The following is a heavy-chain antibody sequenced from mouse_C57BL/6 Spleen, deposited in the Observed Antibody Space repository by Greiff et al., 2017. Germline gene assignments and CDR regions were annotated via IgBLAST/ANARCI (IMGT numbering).Heavy chain of an antibody. D-gene: IGHD4-1*01. V-gene: IGHV1-4*01. Sequence: QVQLQQSGAELARPGASVKMSCKASGYTFTSYTMHWVNQRPGQGLEWIGYINPSSGYTKYNQTFKYKATLTADKSSSPAYMQLSSVTSEDSTVYYCARRGDWDLDYWGQGTTLTVSS. CDR3: ARRGDWDLDY. CDR1: GYTFTSYT. CDR2: INPSSGYT. J-gene: IGHJ2*01.